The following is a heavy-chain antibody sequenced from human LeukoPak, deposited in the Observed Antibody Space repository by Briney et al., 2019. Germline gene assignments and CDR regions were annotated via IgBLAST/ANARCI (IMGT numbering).Heavy chain of an antibody. CDR3: ARGNDYWSGYIDY. Sequence: PGGSLRLSCAPSGFAYSSHRKHWVRQAPGKRLVWLSHVKNDGSHTNHAHSVRGRFTISRDNAKSTLYLQMNSLRAEDTAVYYCARGNDYWSGYIDYWGQGTLVTVSS. V-gene: IGHV3-74*01. CDR1: GFAYSSHR. CDR2: VKNDGSHT. D-gene: IGHD3-3*01. J-gene: IGHJ4*02.